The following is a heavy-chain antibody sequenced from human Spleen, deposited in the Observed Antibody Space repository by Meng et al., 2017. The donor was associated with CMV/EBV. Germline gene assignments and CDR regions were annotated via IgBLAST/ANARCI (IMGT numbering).Heavy chain of an antibody. D-gene: IGHD1-26*01. J-gene: IGHJ4*02. CDR1: GGSISSYY. Sequence: SETLSLTCTVSGGSISSYYWSWIRQPPGKGLEWMGYIYYSGSTNYNPSLKSRVTISVDTSKNQFSLKLSSVTAADTAVYYCVRVGAKGCFDYWGQGTLVTVSS. CDR3: VRVGAKGCFDY. CDR2: IYYSGST. V-gene: IGHV4-59*01.